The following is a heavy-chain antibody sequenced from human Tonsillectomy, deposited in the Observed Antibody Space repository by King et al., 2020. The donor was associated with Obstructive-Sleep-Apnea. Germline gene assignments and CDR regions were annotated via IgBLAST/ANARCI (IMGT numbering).Heavy chain of an antibody. J-gene: IGHJ4*02. CDR1: GYTFTSYA. D-gene: IGHD3-9*01. Sequence: VQLVQSGAEVKKPGASVKVSCKSSGYTFTSYAMHWVRQAPGHRLEWMGWINTANGNTKYPHNFPGRVTITRDTSASTAYMELSSLTSEDTAVYYCASEGFDILTGHLIDFDYWGQGTLVTVSS. CDR2: INTANGNT. V-gene: IGHV1-3*04. CDR3: ASEGFDILTGHLIDFDY.